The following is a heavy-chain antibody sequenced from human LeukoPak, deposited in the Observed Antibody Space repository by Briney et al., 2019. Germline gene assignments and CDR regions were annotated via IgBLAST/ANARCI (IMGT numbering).Heavy chain of an antibody. V-gene: IGHV1-2*02. Sequence: ASVKVSCKTSGYTFSGYYIHWVRQAPGQGLEWMGYIIPHSGGTTYAQKFQGRVTMTRDTSISAAYLDLSGLRSDDTAVYYCSTEDKYCTTSTCGDSWGQGTLVTVSS. J-gene: IGHJ4*02. CDR1: GYTFSGYY. CDR2: IIPHSGGT. CDR3: STEDKYCTTSTCGDS. D-gene: IGHD2/OR15-2a*01.